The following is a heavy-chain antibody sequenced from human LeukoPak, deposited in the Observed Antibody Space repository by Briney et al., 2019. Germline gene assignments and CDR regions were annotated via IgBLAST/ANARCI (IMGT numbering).Heavy chain of an antibody. J-gene: IGHJ5*02. Sequence: GGSLRLSCAASGFTFSNYWTSWVRQAPGKGLEWVANIKQDGSEKYYVDSVKGRFTISRDNAQNSLFLQMNSLRAEDTAVYYCARGGAGNCGGACYLNWFDPWGQGTLVTVSS. CDR1: GFTFSNYW. CDR3: ARGGAGNCGGACYLNWFDP. CDR2: IKQDGSEK. D-gene: IGHD2-21*02. V-gene: IGHV3-7*05.